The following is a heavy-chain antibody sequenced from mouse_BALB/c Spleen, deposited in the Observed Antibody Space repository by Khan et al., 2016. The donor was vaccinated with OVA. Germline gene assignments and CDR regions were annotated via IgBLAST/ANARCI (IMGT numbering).Heavy chain of an antibody. D-gene: IGHD1-1*01. CDR3: ERGGVRWEFDG. J-gene: IGHJ1*01. Sequence: QVQLKESGAELAKPGASVKMSCKASGYTFINYWILWVKQRPGQGLEWIGNINPTTAYTEYNQNFKDKATLTADKSSRTAYLQLSSLTSEESAVYCGERGGVRWEFDGGGPGTTRTGSS. V-gene: IGHV1-7*01. CDR2: INPTTAYT. CDR1: GYTFINYW.